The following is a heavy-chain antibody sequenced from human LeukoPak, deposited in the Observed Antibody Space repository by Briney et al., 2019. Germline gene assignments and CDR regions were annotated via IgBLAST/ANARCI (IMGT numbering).Heavy chain of an antibody. D-gene: IGHD6-6*01. Sequence: SETLSLTCTVSGGSISNYYWSWIRQPPGKGLEWIAFIHYSGHTDYNPSLRGRVTISLDTSKNQFSLRLSSVTAADTAVYYCARDGARPTGTSGMDVWGQGTTVTVSS. V-gene: IGHV4-59*01. CDR3: ARDGARPTGTSGMDV. CDR2: IHYSGHT. CDR1: GGSISNYY. J-gene: IGHJ6*02.